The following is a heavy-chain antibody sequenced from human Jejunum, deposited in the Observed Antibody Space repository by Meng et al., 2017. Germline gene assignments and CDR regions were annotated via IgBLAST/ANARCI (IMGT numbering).Heavy chain of an antibody. Sequence: SGPTLVKPTQTLTLTCTFSGFSLSTSSMCVSWIRQPPGKALEWLALIDSDDDNYYSASLKTRLTISKDNSKNQVVLTMTNVDPVDTATYYCARIRGSSWYPVDSWGQGTLVTVSS. J-gene: IGHJ4*02. CDR3: ARIRGSSWYPVDS. D-gene: IGHD6-13*01. CDR2: IDSDDDN. V-gene: IGHV2-70*01. CDR1: GFSLSTSSMC.